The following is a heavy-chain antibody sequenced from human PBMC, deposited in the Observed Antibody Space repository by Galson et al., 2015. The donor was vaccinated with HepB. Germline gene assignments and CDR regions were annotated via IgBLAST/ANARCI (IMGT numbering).Heavy chain of an antibody. CDR2: IWYDGSNK. V-gene: IGHV3-33*01. J-gene: IGHJ6*03. CDR3: ARDPQGDDFWSGYYKGLYMDV. Sequence: SLRLSCAASGFTFSSYGMHWVRQAPGKGLEWVAVIWYDGSNKYYADSVKGRFTISRDNSKNTLYLQMNSLRAEDTAVYYCARDPQGDDFWSGYYKGLYMDVWGKGTTVTVSS. D-gene: IGHD3-3*01. CDR1: GFTFSSYG.